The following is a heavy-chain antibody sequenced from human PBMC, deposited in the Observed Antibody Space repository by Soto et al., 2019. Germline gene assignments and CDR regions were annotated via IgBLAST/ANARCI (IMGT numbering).Heavy chain of an antibody. Sequence: QLQLQESGSGLVKPSQTLSLTCAVFGGSISSGGYSWSWIRQPPGKGLEWIGYIYHSGSTYYNPSLKSRVTISVDRSKNQFSLKLSSVTAADTAVYYCARVYWSRYYYGMDVWGQGTTVTVSS. CDR1: GGSISSGGYS. CDR2: IYHSGST. CDR3: ARVYWSRYYYGMDV. D-gene: IGHD1-1*01. J-gene: IGHJ6*02. V-gene: IGHV4-30-2*01.